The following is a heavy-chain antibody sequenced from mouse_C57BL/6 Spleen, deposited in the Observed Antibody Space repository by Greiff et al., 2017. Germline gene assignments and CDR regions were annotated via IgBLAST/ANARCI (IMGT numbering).Heavy chain of an antibody. CDR1: GYTFTSYW. J-gene: IGHJ1*03. CDR2: IYPGNSDT. V-gene: IGHV1-5*01. Sequence: DVKLVESGTVLARPGASVKMSCKTSGYTFTSYWMHWVKQRPGQGLEWIGAIYPGNSDTSYNQKFKGKAKLTAVTSASTAYMELSSLTNEDSAVYYCTRGYGSSQWYFDVWGTGTTVTVSS. D-gene: IGHD1-1*01. CDR3: TRGYGSSQWYFDV.